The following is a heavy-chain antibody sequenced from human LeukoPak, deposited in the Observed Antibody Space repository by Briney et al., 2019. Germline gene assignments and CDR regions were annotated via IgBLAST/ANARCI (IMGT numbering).Heavy chain of an antibody. Sequence: GGSLRLSCAASGFTFSSSDMHWVRQATGKGLEWVSAIGAAGDTYYPGSVKGRFTISRENAKNSLYLQMNSLRAGDTAVYYCARLRSAAFDIWGQGTMVTVSS. D-gene: IGHD4-17*01. CDR2: IGAAGDT. J-gene: IGHJ3*02. V-gene: IGHV3-13*01. CDR3: ARLRSAAFDI. CDR1: GFTFSSSD.